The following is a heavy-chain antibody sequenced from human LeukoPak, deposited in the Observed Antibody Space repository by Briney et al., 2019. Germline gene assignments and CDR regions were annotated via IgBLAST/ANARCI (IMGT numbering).Heavy chain of an antibody. D-gene: IGHD3-10*01. V-gene: IGHV1-69*13. CDR2: IIPIFGTA. Sequence: ASVKDSCKASGGTLSSYVISWVRPAPGRGLEWVGGIIPIFGTANYAQKFQGRVTITADESTSTAYMELSSLRSEDTAVYYCARAAYYYGSGSYHFDYWGQGTLVTVSS. CDR1: GGTLSSYV. CDR3: ARAAYYYGSGSYHFDY. J-gene: IGHJ4*02.